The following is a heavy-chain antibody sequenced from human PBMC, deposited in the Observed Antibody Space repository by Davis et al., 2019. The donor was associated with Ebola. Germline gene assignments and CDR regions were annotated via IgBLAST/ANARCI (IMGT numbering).Heavy chain of an antibody. CDR3: AKSGLSFGVVKYHYGMDV. V-gene: IGHV4-59*01. D-gene: IGHD3-3*01. CDR1: GGSINSYY. Sequence: SETLSLTCTVSGGSINSYYWSWIRQPPGKGLEWIGYIYYSGSTNYNPSLRSRVTISLDTSKNQFSLKVTSVTAADTAVYYCAKSGLSFGVVKYHYGMDVWGKGTTVTVSS. J-gene: IGHJ6*04. CDR2: IYYSGST.